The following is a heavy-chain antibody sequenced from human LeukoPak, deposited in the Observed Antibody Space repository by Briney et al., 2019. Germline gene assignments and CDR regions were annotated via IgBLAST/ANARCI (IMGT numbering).Heavy chain of an antibody. CDR3: ASYGSGVQASFDN. J-gene: IGHJ4*02. V-gene: IGHV1-46*01. CDR1: GYTLTSYY. CDR2: IDPSAGST. D-gene: IGHD3-10*01. Sequence: GASVKVSCKASGYTLTSYYMHWVRQAPGQGLEWMGIIDPSAGSTTYAQKFQGRVTMTRDTSTSTVYMELSSLRSEDTAVYYCASYGSGVQASFDNWGQGTLVTVSS.